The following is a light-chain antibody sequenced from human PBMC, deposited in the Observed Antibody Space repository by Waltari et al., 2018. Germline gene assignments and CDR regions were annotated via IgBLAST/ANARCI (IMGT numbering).Light chain of an antibody. J-gene: IGKJ1*01. CDR3: QQANSFPRT. CDR1: QDFKYW. V-gene: IGKV1-12*01. CDR2: HAS. Sequence: DIQMTQSPSSVSASVGDRVTITCRARQDFKYWFAWYQQRPGKAPKLLIFHASRLESWVPSRFSGSGSGTEFNLTISSLQPEDFATYFCQQANSFPRTFGQGTKVEI.